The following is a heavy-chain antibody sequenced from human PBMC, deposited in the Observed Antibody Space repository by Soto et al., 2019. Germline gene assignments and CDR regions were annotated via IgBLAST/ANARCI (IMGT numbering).Heavy chain of an antibody. CDR3: ARERPDGARLDP. J-gene: IGHJ5*02. CDR1: GGSISSGDYY. Sequence: PSETLSLTCSVSGGSISSGDYYWSWIRQPPGKGLEWIGYIYYSGSTYYNPSLKSRVTISVDTSKNQFSLKLSSVTAADTAVYYCARERPDGARLDPRAQRTLVTVSS. CDR2: IYYSGST. V-gene: IGHV4-30-4*01. D-gene: IGHD6-6*01.